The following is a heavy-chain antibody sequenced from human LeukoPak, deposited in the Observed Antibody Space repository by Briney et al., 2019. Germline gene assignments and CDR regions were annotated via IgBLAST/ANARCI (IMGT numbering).Heavy chain of an antibody. CDR1: GFPLSNFW. V-gene: IGHV3-74*01. CDR3: TIDWRNMAFDY. J-gene: IGHJ4*02. D-gene: IGHD2/OR15-2a*01. Sequence: GGSLRLSCTASGFPLSNFWMHWVRQVPGKGLVWVSRIISDGTTTSYADSVKGRFTISRDNAKNTLYLQMNSLRAEDTAVYYCTIDWRNMAFDYWGQGTLVTVFS. CDR2: IISDGTTT.